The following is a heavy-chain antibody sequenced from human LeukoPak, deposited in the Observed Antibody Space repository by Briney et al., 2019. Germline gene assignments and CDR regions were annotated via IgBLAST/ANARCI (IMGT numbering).Heavy chain of an antibody. V-gene: IGHV3-74*01. CDR3: AREGLTSVIGFDS. CDR2: INSDGSSR. Sequence: GGSLRLSCAASGFIFSSYWMHWVRQAPGQGLVWVSRINSDGSSRSYADSVKGRYTISRDSAKNALYLQMNSLRAEDTAIYYCAREGLTSVIGFDSWGQGTLVTVSS. D-gene: IGHD5/OR15-5a*01. J-gene: IGHJ5*01. CDR1: GFIFSSYW.